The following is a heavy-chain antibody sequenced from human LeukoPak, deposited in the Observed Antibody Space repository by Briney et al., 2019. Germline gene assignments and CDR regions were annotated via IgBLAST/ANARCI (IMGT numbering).Heavy chain of an antibody. CDR2: IIPILGIA. D-gene: IGHD3-3*01. Sequence: GSSVKVSCKTSRTTFSSYSISWVRQAPGQGLEWMGRIIPILGIANYAQKFLGRVTITADKSTNTAYMELSSLESEDTAVYYCARDPTLTAIQRRHFDLWGRGTLVTVSA. J-gene: IGHJ2*01. CDR3: ARDPTLTAIQRRHFDL. V-gene: IGHV1-69*04. CDR1: RTTFSSYS.